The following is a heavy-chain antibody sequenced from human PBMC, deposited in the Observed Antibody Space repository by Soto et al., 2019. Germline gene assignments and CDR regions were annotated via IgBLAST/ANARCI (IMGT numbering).Heavy chain of an antibody. Sequence: GGSLRLSCAASGFTFSRYGMHWVRQAPGKGLEWVAIIWYDGGNKYYADSVKGRFTISRDNSKNTLYLQMNSLRAEDTAVYYCAKDSWAIFGVPAGEYYAMDVWGQGTTVTVSS. CDR1: GFTFSRYG. D-gene: IGHD3-3*01. CDR3: AKDSWAIFGVPAGEYYAMDV. CDR2: IWYDGGNK. V-gene: IGHV3-33*06. J-gene: IGHJ6*02.